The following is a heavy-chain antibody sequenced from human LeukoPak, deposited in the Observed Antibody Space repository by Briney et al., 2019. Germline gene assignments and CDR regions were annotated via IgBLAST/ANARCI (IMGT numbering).Heavy chain of an antibody. CDR2: IYYSGST. Sequence: SETLSLTCTDSGGSISSSSYYWGWIRQPPGKGLEWIGSIYYSGSTYYNPSLKSRVTISVDTSKNQFSLKLSSVTAADTAVYYCARPPYYYDSSGYHGFDPWGQGTLVTVSS. J-gene: IGHJ5*02. V-gene: IGHV4-39*01. CDR1: GGSISSSSYY. CDR3: ARPPYYYDSSGYHGFDP. D-gene: IGHD3-22*01.